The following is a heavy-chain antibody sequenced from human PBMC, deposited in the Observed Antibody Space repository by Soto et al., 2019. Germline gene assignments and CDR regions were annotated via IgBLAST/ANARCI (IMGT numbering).Heavy chain of an antibody. J-gene: IGHJ5*02. CDR3: ARDFSVVATRSEGNWFDP. Sequence: QVQLVQSGAEVKKPGSSVKVSCKASGGTFSSYAISWVRQAPGQGLEWMGGIIPIFGTANYAQKFQGRVTITADESTSTAYMELSSLRSEDTAVYYCARDFSVVATRSEGNWFDPWGQGTLVTVSS. CDR1: GGTFSSYA. V-gene: IGHV1-69*01. CDR2: IIPIFGTA. D-gene: IGHD5-12*01.